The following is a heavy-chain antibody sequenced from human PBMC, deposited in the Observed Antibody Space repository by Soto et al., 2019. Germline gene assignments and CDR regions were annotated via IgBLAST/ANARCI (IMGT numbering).Heavy chain of an antibody. J-gene: IGHJ6*02. CDR1: GFTFSSYW. CDR2: IKTDGSEN. Sequence: GGSLRLSCAASGFTFSSYWMRWVRQAPWKGLEWLANIKTDGSENYYVDSVKGRFTISRDNAKNSLYLQMNSLRAEDTAVDYCARDPPHHYYYYYGMDVWGQGTTVTVSS. CDR3: ARDPPHHYYYYYGMDV. V-gene: IGHV3-7*03.